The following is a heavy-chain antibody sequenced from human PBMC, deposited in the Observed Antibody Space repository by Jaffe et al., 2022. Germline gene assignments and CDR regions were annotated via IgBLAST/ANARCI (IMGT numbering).Heavy chain of an antibody. D-gene: IGHD2-15*01. J-gene: IGHJ3*02. CDR2: ISSGGNTI. Sequence: EMQLVESGGGLVQPGGSVRLSCAASGFAFSRYSMNWVRQAPGKGLEWVSYISSGGNTIYADSVKGRFTISRDNAENSLHLQMSSLRAEDTAVYYCVRPSGYCSGGTCYGAFDIWGQGTMVTVSS. CDR3: VRPSGYCSGGTCYGAFDI. V-gene: IGHV3-48*01. CDR1: GFAFSRYS.